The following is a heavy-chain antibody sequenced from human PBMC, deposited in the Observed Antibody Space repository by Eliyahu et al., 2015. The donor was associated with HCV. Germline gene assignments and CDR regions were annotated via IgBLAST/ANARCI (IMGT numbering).Heavy chain of an antibody. CDR3: ARVGSVLLWFGEAAGWLDP. CDR1: GYSISSGYX. J-gene: IGHJ5*02. D-gene: IGHD3-10*01. V-gene: IGHV4-38-2*01. Sequence: QVQLQESGPGLVKPSETLSLTCAVSGYSISSGYXWSWIRQPPGKGLEWIGSIYYSGSAYYSSSLKSRVTISVDTSKNQFYLKLKSVTVADTAVYYCARVGSVLLWFGEAAGWLDPWGQGTLVTVSS. CDR2: IYYSGSA.